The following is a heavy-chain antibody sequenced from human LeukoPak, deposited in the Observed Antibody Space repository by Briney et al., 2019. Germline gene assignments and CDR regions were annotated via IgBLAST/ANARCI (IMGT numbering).Heavy chain of an antibody. Sequence: SETLSLTCAVSGYSISSGYHWGWIRQPPGKGLEWIGSIYHRGNTHYNPSLKSRVTLSVDTSKNQFFLKLTSVTAADTAVYYCARVNWLFDYWGQGTLVTVSS. CDR3: ARVNWLFDY. J-gene: IGHJ4*02. V-gene: IGHV4-38-2*01. CDR2: IYHRGNT. CDR1: GYSISSGYH. D-gene: IGHD1-20*01.